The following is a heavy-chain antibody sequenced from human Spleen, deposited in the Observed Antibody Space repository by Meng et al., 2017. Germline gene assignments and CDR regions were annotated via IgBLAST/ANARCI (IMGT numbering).Heavy chain of an antibody. CDR2: ISSSGSSI. CDR1: GFIFSSYE. Sequence: GESLKISCVVSGFIFSSYEMNWVRQAPGKGLEWVSYISSSGSSIYYADSVKGRFTISRDNAKNSLYLQMNSLRAEDTAVYYCASAIWFGELLDYWGQGTLVTVSS. CDR3: ASAIWFGELLDY. V-gene: IGHV3-48*03. J-gene: IGHJ4*02. D-gene: IGHD3-10*01.